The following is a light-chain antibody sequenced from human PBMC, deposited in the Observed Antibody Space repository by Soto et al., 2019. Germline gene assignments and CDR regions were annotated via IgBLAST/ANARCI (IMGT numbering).Light chain of an antibody. CDR2: GAS. V-gene: IGKV3-15*01. Sequence: ETVMTQSPVTLSVSPGERATLSCRASQSVAINLAWYQQRPGQAPRLLIYGASTRATGIPARFSGSGSGTEFTLTISSLQSEDFAVYYCQQHNNWPPYTFGQGTKVDIK. CDR1: QSVAIN. CDR3: QQHNNWPPYT. J-gene: IGKJ2*01.